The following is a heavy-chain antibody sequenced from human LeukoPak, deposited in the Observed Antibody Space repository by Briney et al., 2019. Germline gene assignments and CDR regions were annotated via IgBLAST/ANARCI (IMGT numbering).Heavy chain of an antibody. D-gene: IGHD6-6*01. CDR3: ARGAYSSSAWFDP. Sequence: ASVKVSCKASGYTFTGYYMHWVRQAPGQGLEWMGWINPNSGGTNYAQKFQGRVTMTRDTSISTAYMELSRLRSDDTAVYYCARGAYSSSAWFDPWGQETLVTVSS. V-gene: IGHV1-2*02. J-gene: IGHJ5*02. CDR2: INPNSGGT. CDR1: GYTFTGYY.